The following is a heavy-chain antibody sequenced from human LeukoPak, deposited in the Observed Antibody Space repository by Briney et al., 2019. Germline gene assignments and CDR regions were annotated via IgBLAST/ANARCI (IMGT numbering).Heavy chain of an antibody. D-gene: IGHD1-26*01. J-gene: IGHJ4*02. CDR1: GFTFSRYE. V-gene: IGHV3-48*03. Sequence: PGGSLRLSCAASGFTFSRYEMHWVRQAPGKGLEWVSYISSTGSLIFHADSVKGRFTISRDNAKNSLYLQMNSLRAEDTAVYYCARGDSGSYYFDYWGQGTLVTVSS. CDR2: ISSTGSLI. CDR3: ARGDSGSYYFDY.